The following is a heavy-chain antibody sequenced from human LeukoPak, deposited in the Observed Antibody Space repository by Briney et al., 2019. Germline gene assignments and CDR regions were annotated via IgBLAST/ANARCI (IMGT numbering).Heavy chain of an antibody. CDR1: GYTFTSYG. D-gene: IGHD3-10*01. V-gene: IGHV1-18*01. Sequence: ASVTVSCTASGYTFTSYGFSWVRQAPGQGLEWMGWISTYYGNTNYAQKLQDRVTMTTDTSTSTAYMELTSLRSDDTAVYYCARVYSTNYYGSGDRPFLFDYWGQGTVVTVSS. CDR3: ARVYSTNYYGSGDRPFLFDY. J-gene: IGHJ4*02. CDR2: ISTYYGNT.